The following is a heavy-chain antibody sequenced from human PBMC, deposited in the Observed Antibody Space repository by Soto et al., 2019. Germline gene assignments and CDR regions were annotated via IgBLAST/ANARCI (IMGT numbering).Heavy chain of an antibody. D-gene: IGHD5-12*01. CDR3: ARELRRYYYYYYMDV. Sequence: GASVKVSCKASGYTFTSYYIHWVRQAPGQGLEWMGIINPSGGSTSYAQRFQGRVTMTTDTSTSTAYMELRSLRSEDTAVYYCARELRRYYYYYYMDVWGKGTTVTVSS. J-gene: IGHJ6*03. CDR1: GYTFTSYY. V-gene: IGHV1-46*01. CDR2: INPSGGST.